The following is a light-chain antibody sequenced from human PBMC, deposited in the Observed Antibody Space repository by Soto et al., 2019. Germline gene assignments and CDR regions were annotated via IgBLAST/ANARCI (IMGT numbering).Light chain of an antibody. CDR1: SSDIGAYNY. CDR2: DVS. V-gene: IGLV2-14*01. J-gene: IGLJ2*01. CDR3: SSYTRSNPLV. Sequence: QSALTQPASVSGSPGQSITISCTGTSSDIGAYNYVSWYQQHPGKVPKLMIYDVSNRPSGVSDRFSGSKSGNTASLTISGLQAEDEADNYCSSYTRSNPLVFGGGTKLTVL.